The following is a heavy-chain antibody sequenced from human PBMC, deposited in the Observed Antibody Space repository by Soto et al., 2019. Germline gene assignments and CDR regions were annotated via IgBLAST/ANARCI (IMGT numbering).Heavy chain of an antibody. D-gene: IGHD7-27*01. Sequence: SETLSLTCSVSGDSISNLDYFWAWIRQPPGQALEYIGYTYKSATTYYNPSFESRVAISVDTSKSQFSLNVTSVTAADTAVYFCARGRYCLTGRCFPNWFDSWGQGALVTVSS. V-gene: IGHV4-30-4*01. CDR2: TYKSATT. CDR3: ARGRYCLTGRCFPNWFDS. J-gene: IGHJ5*01. CDR1: GDSISNLDYF.